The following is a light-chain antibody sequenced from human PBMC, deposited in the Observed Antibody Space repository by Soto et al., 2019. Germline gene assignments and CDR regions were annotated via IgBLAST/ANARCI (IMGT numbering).Light chain of an antibody. V-gene: IGKV1-33*01. CDR1: QDISNY. CDR3: QQYDNLPIT. CDR2: DAS. Sequence: DIQMTQSPSSLSASVGDRVTITCQASQDISNYLNWYQQKPGKAPKLLIYDASNLETGVPSRFSGSGSGTDFTFTISSLQPEDIATYYCQQYDNLPITCGLGTRLEL. J-gene: IGKJ5*01.